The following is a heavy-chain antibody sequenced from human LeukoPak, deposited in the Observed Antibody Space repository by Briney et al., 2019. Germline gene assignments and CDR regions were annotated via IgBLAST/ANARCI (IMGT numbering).Heavy chain of an antibody. CDR1: GGTFNSYA. CDR3: ASLGTSRYYYFDY. J-gene: IGHJ4*02. D-gene: IGHD3-10*01. V-gene: IGHV1-69*13. Sequence: SVKVSCKASGGTFNSYAITWVRQAPGQGLEWMGGIIPIFGTANYAQKFQGRVTITADESTSTAYMELSSLRSEDTAVYYCASLGTSRYYYFDYWGQGTLVTVSS. CDR2: IIPIFGTA.